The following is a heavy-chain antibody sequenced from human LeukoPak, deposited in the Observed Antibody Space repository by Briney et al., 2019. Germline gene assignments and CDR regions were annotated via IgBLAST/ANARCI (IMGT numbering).Heavy chain of an antibody. CDR2: IIPIFGTA. CDR1: GGTFSSYA. V-gene: IGHV1-69*05. D-gene: IGHD4-23*01. Sequence: SVKVSCKASGGTFSSYAISWVRQAPGQGLEWMGGIIPIFGTANYAQKFQGRVTITTDESTSTAYMELSSLRSEDTAVYYCAHDYGGNRGFDYWGQGNPGHRLL. CDR3: AHDYGGNRGFDY. J-gene: IGHJ4*02.